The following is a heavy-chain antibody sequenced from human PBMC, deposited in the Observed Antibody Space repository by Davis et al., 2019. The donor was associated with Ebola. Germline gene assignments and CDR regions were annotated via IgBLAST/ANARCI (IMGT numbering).Heavy chain of an antibody. CDR3: AVNYYYYYGLDV. J-gene: IGHJ6*02. CDR1: GFTVSSNY. V-gene: IGHV3-66*01. Sequence: GGSLRLSCAASGFTVSSNYMSWVRQAPGKGLEWVSVIYSGGSTYYADSVKGRFTISRDNSKNTLYLQMNSLRAEDTAVYYCAVNYYYYYGLDVWGLGTTVIVSS. CDR2: IYSGGST.